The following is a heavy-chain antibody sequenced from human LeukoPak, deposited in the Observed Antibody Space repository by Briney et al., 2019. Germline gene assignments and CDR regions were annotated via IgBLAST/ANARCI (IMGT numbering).Heavy chain of an antibody. CDR3: ARVPLYSGTYYFDY. J-gene: IGHJ4*02. Sequence: SETLSLTCAVSGGSISGYYWSWIRQPPGKGLEWIGDIYYSGSTNYNPSLQSRVTISVDASKNQFSLKVSSVTAADTAVYYCARVPLYSGTYYFDYWGQGTLVSVSS. V-gene: IGHV4-59*01. CDR1: GGSISGYY. CDR2: IYYSGST. D-gene: IGHD1-26*01.